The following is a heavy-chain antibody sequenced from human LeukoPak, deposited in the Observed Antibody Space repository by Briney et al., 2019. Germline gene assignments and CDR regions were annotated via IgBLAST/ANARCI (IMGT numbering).Heavy chain of an antibody. CDR1: GGSISTYD. CDR3: ARALVGATDY. J-gene: IGHJ4*02. D-gene: IGHD1-26*01. Sequence: PSETLSLTCTVSGGSISTYDWSWIRQPPGKGLEWIGYIYYSGSINYNPSLKSRVTISVDTSKNQFSLKLSSVTAADTAVYYCARALVGATDYWGQGTLVTVSS. CDR2: IYYSGSI. V-gene: IGHV4-59*01.